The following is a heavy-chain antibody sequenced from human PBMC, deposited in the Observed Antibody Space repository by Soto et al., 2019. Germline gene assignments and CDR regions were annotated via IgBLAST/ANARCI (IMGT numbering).Heavy chain of an antibody. Sequence: ASVKVSCKVSGYTLTELSMHWVRQVPGKGLEWMGGFDPEDGETIYAQKFQGRVTMTEDTSTDTAYMELSSLRSEDTAVYYCATLSSWYEKDFDYWGQGTLVTVSS. CDR3: ATLSSWYEKDFDY. CDR2: FDPEDGET. J-gene: IGHJ4*02. CDR1: GYTLTELS. D-gene: IGHD6-13*01. V-gene: IGHV1-24*01.